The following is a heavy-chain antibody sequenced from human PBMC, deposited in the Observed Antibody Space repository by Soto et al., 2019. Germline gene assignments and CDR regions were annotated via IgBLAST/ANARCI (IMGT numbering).Heavy chain of an antibody. CDR3: ARRSGYRFDY. CDR2: ISYSGST. D-gene: IGHD3-22*01. CDR1: GGSITSGDYY. J-gene: IGHJ4*02. V-gene: IGHV4-30-4*08. Sequence: QVQLQESGPGLVKPSQTLSLTCTVSGGSITSGDYYWSWIRQPPGKGLEWIGYISYSGSTYYNPSLQSRVTISVDTSKNQFSLNLSSVTAADTAVYSCARRSGYRFDYWGQGTLVTVSS.